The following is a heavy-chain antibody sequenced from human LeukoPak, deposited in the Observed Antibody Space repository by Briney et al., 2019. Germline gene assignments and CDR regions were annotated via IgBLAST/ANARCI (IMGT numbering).Heavy chain of an antibody. CDR2: INPNSGGT. J-gene: IGHJ4*02. CDR1: GYTFTGYY. Sequence: GASVKGSCKASGYTFTGYYMHWVRQAPGQGLEWMGWINPNSGGTNYAQKFQGRVTMTRDTSISTAYMELSRLRSDDTAVYYCARNTMVRGVADYWGQGTLVTVSS. V-gene: IGHV1-2*02. CDR3: ARNTMVRGVADY. D-gene: IGHD3-10*01.